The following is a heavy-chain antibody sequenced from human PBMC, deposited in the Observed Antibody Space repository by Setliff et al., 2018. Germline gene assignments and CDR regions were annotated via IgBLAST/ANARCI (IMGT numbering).Heavy chain of an antibody. Sequence: KTSETLSLTCAVSGYSISSGYYWGWIRQPPGKGLEWIGSIYHSGSTYYNPSLKSRVTISVDTSKNQFSLKLSSVTAADTAVYYCARSAGYSSSWYNYWFDPWGQGTLVTVSS. CDR1: GYSISSGYY. CDR2: IYHSGST. J-gene: IGHJ5*02. V-gene: IGHV4-38-2*01. D-gene: IGHD6-13*01. CDR3: ARSAGYSSSWYNYWFDP.